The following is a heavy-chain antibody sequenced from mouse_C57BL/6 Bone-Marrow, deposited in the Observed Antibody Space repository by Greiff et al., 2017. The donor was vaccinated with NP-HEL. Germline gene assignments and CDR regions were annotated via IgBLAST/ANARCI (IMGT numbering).Heavy chain of an antibody. Sequence: ESGPGLVKPSQSLSLTCSVTGYSITSGYYWNWIRQFPGNKLEWMGYISYDGSNNYNPYLKNRISITRDTSKNQFFLKLTSVTTEDTATYYCARGAVTTEAWFAYWGQGTLVTVSA. D-gene: IGHD2-2*01. CDR1: GYSITSGYY. CDR3: ARGAVTTEAWFAY. V-gene: IGHV3-6*01. J-gene: IGHJ3*01. CDR2: ISYDGSN.